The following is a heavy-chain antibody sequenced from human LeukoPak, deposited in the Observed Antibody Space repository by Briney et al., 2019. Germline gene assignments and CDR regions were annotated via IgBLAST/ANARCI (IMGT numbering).Heavy chain of an antibody. CDR3: AKDDAWLRFGE. J-gene: IGHJ4*02. CDR1: GFTFSNHG. V-gene: IGHV3-23*01. D-gene: IGHD3-10*01. Sequence: GGTLRLSCAASGFTFSNHGMNWVRQAPGKGLEWVSGISPSGDITYYADSVKGRFTISRDSSKNTLYLEVISLTAEDTAVYYCAKDDAWLRFGEWSQGTLVTVSS. CDR2: ISPSGDIT.